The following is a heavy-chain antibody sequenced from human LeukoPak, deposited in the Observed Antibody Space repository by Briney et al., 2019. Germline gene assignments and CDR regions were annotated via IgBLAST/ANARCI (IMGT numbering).Heavy chain of an antibody. CDR1: GFTFRSYG. Sequence: GGSLRLSCAASGFTFRSYGFHWVRQAPGKGLEWVAIIWNDGNKKNYADSVKGRFTISRDNSKNTLYLQMNSLRAEDTAVYYCARDRRSPDGYYYGMDVWGQGTTVTVSS. V-gene: IGHV3-33*01. CDR3: ARDRRSPDGYYYGMDV. CDR2: IWNDGNKK. D-gene: IGHD1-26*01. J-gene: IGHJ6*02.